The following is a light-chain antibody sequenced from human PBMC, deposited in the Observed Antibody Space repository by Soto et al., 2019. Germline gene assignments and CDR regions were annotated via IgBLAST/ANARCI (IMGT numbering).Light chain of an antibody. V-gene: IGKV1-8*01. CDR2: AAS. CDR1: QGISSY. J-gene: IGKJ2*01. Sequence: AIRMTQSPSSFSASTGDRVTITCRASQGISSYLAWYQQKPGKAPTLLIYAASTLQSGVPSRFSGSGSGTYFTLTISCLQSEDFATYYCQQYYSYPYTFGQGTKLEIK. CDR3: QQYYSYPYT.